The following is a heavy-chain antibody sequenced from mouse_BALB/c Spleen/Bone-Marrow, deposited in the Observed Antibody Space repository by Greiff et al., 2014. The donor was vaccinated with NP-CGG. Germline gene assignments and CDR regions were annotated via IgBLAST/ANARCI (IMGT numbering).Heavy chain of an antibody. V-gene: IGHV5-4*02. CDR1: GFTFSDFY. J-gene: IGHJ4*01. CDR3: ARSGERYGAMDY. CDR2: ISNGGTYT. D-gene: IGHD1-1*02. Sequence: DVMLVESGGGLVKPGGSLKLSCAASGFTFSDFYMFWFRQTPEKRLEWVATISNGGTYTYYPDIVKGRFTISRDNAKNNLYLQRSRLKSEDTAMYYCARSGERYGAMDYWGQGTSVTVTS.